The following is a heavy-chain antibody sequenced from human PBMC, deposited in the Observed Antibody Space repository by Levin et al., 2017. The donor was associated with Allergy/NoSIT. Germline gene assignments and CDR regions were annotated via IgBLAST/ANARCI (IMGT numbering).Heavy chain of an antibody. CDR2: INPSSGAT. V-gene: IGHV1-2*02. CDR3: ARIRSNYKYYYGLDV. Sequence: ASVKVSCKASGYSFTGYYMHWVRQAPGQGLEWMGWINPSSGATNYAQKFQGRGIMTRDTSISTAFMEVTRLTSADTAVFYCARIRSNYKYYYGLDVWGQGTTVTVSS. J-gene: IGHJ6*02. D-gene: IGHD3-10*01. CDR1: GYSFTGYY.